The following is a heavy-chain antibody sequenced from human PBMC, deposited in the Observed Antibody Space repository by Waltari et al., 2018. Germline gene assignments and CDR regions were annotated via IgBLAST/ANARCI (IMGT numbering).Heavy chain of an antibody. V-gene: IGHV4-39*07. CDR2: VYYSGIT. CDR3: ARDTEGGRPGASYDY. J-gene: IGHJ4*02. CDR1: GGSITTSFH. Sequence: QLQLQESGPGLVKPSETLSLTCTVSGGSITTSFHWGWIRQPPGKGLEWIGSVYYSGITHDSPSLKRRVTISVDTSKNQFSLNLTSVTAADTAVYYCARDTEGGRPGASYDYWGQGTLVTVSS. D-gene: IGHD2-2*01.